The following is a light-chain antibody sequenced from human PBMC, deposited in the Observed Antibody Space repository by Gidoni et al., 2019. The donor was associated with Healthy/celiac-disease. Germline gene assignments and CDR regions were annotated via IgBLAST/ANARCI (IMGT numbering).Light chain of an antibody. CDR2: DAS. Sequence: IVLTQSPGTLSLSPGERSTLSCRPSQSVSSSYLAWYQQKPGQAPRLLIYDASIRDTGIPARFTGSGSGTDFTLTISRLEPEDIAVYYCQQYGSSPEAFXGXTKVEIK. V-gene: IGKV3-20*01. CDR3: QQYGSSPEA. CDR1: QSVSSSY. J-gene: IGKJ4*01.